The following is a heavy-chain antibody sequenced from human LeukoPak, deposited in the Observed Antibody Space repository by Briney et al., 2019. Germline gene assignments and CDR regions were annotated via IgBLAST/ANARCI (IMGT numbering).Heavy chain of an antibody. CDR2: IYHSGST. Sequence: SETLSLTCAVSGGSISNGGYSWSWIRQPPGKGLEWIGYIYHSGSTYYNPSLKSRVTISVDRSKNQFSLKLSSVTAADTAVYYCARGGSWLSGYYSYFDYWGQGTLVTVSS. CDR1: GGSISNGGYS. J-gene: IGHJ4*02. D-gene: IGHD3-22*01. V-gene: IGHV4-30-2*01. CDR3: ARGGSWLSGYYSYFDY.